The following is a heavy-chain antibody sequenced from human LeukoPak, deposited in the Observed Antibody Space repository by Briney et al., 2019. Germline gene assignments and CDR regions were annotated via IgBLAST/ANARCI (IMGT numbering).Heavy chain of an antibody. D-gene: IGHD5-18*01. Sequence: SETLSLTCTVAGGSISSYYWSWIRQPPGKGLEWIGYIYYSGSTNYNPSLKSRVTISVDTSKNQFSLKLSSVTAADTAVYYCARWSASGIQLWLRAFDIWGQGTMVTVSS. CDR3: ARWSASGIQLWLRAFDI. V-gene: IGHV4-59*08. J-gene: IGHJ3*02. CDR2: IYYSGST. CDR1: GGSISSYY.